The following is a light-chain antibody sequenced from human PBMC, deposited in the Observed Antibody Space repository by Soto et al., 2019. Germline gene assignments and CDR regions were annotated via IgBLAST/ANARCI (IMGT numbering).Light chain of an antibody. CDR2: KAS. J-gene: IGKJ1*01. V-gene: IGKV1-5*03. CDR1: QSISSW. Sequence: DIHMTHSASTLSASVVDRVTIPCRASQSISSWLAWYQQKPGKAPKLLIYKASSLESGVPSRFSGSGSGTEFTLTISSLQPDDFATYYCQQYNSYWTFGQGTKVDI. CDR3: QQYNSYWT.